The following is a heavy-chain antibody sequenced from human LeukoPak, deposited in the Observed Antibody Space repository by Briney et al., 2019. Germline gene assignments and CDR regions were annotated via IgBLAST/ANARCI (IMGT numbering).Heavy chain of an antibody. D-gene: IGHD6-13*01. J-gene: IGHJ4*02. CDR1: GFTFSSYS. V-gene: IGHV3-21*01. CDR3: ARVRSWEVDY. Sequence: PGGSLRLSCAASGFTFSSYSMNRVRQAPGKGLEWVSSISSSSSYIYYADSVKGRFTISRDNAKNTLYLQMNSLRAEDTAVYYCARVRSWEVDYWGQGTLVTVSS. CDR2: ISSSSSYI.